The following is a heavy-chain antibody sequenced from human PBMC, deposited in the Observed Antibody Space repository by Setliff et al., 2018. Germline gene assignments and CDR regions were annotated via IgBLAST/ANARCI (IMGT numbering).Heavy chain of an antibody. V-gene: IGHV4-39*01. J-gene: IGHJ6*03. D-gene: IGHD6-19*01. CDR3: ARAISGWFSAHYYYMDV. CDR1: GASLSSGTYY. CDR2: IYYRGDT. Sequence: SETLSLTCTVSGASLSSGTYYWGWIRQPPGKGLEWIGRIYYRGDTYYNASLKGRLTISVDTAQNQFSLRLTSVTAADTAVYYCARAISGWFSAHYYYMDVWGKGTTVTVSS.